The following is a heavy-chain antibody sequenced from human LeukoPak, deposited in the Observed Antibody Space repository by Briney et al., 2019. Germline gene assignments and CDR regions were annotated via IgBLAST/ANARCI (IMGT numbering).Heavy chain of an antibody. CDR2: IYYSGST. Sequence: SETLSLTCTVSGGSISSGGYYWSWIRQHPGKGLEWIGYIYYSGSTYYNPSLKSRVTISVDTSKNQFSLKLSSVTAADTAVYYCARVPCCSTSCYTLDYWGQGTLVTVSS. D-gene: IGHD2-2*02. CDR3: ARVPCCSTSCYTLDY. CDR1: GGSISSGGYY. J-gene: IGHJ4*02. V-gene: IGHV4-31*03.